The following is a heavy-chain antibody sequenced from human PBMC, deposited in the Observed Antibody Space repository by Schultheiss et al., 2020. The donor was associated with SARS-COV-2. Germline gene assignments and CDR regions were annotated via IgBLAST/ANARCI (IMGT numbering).Heavy chain of an antibody. CDR3: AKDTYDSSGYYPSGFDY. CDR2: IYSDGKT. D-gene: IGHD3-22*01. V-gene: IGHV3-53*04. Sequence: GGSLRLSCAASGFTVSSNYMTWVRQAPGKGLEWVSVIYSDGKTYYADSVKGRFIISRHNSKNMVYLQMNSLRTEDTAVYYCAKDTYDSSGYYPSGFDYWGQGTLVTVSS. CDR1: GFTVSSNY. J-gene: IGHJ4*02.